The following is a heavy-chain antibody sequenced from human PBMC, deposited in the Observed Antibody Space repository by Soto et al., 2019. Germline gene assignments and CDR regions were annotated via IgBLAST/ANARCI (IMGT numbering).Heavy chain of an antibody. V-gene: IGHV1-18*01. CDR1: GYAIAIYG. D-gene: IGHD6-6*01. CDR2: IIAYNGNT. Sequence: APVTVSCKASGYAIAIYGSSWVRQAPGQGLEWMGWIIAYNGNTNYAQKLQGRVTITTDTSTSTAYMEMRSLRSDVTAVYYCARGQQLDAFDIWGQGTMV. J-gene: IGHJ3*02. CDR3: ARGQQLDAFDI.